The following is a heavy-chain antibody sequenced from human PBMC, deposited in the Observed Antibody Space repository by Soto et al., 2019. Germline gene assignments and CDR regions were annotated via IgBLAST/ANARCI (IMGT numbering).Heavy chain of an antibody. CDR1: GGSISSGDYC. Sequence: PSETLSLTCTVSGGSISSGDYCWSWIRQPPGKGLEWIGYIYYSGSTYYNPSLKSRVTISVDTSKNQFSLKLSSVTAADTAVYYCARSTYYYDSRIRAFDIWGQGTMVTVSS. V-gene: IGHV4-30-4*01. D-gene: IGHD3-22*01. CDR3: ARSTYYYDSRIRAFDI. J-gene: IGHJ3*02. CDR2: IYYSGST.